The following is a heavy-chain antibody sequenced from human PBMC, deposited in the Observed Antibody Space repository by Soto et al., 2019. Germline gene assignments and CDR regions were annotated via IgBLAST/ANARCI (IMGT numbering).Heavy chain of an antibody. V-gene: IGHV3-23*01. Sequence: EVQLLESGGGLVQRGGSLRLSCVASGFTFGNYGMNWVRQAPGKGLEWVSGMTATTGDTHYADSVQGRFTISRDSSKNTVYLQINSLRTDDTAIYYCAKGLGRRNYYYSGMDVWGQGTTVTVSS. D-gene: IGHD7-27*01. CDR2: MTATTGDT. CDR3: AKGLGRRNYYYSGMDV. CDR1: GFTFGNYG. J-gene: IGHJ6*02.